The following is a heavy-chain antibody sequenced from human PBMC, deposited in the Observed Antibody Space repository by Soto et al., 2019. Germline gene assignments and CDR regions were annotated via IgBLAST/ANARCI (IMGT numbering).Heavy chain of an antibody. V-gene: IGHV1-8*01. CDR3: ARGVSAGVDY. D-gene: IGHD1-26*01. CDR1: GYSFTSLD. CDR2: MEPSTGRT. J-gene: IGHJ4*02. Sequence: QVQLVQSGAEVREPGASVKVSCKASGYSFTSLDINWVRQTAGQGLEWMGWMEPSTGRTGYAQKFQGRVTITRDTSINTAYMDLTTLTSDDTAFYYCARGVSAGVDYWGRGTLVTVSS.